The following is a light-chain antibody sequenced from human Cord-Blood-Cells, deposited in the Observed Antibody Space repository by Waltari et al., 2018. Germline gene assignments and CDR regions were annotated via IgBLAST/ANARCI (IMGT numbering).Light chain of an antibody. V-gene: IGKV3-20*01. J-gene: IGKJ3*01. Sequence: EIVFKHSPGPLSLSPGERATLSCRASQSVSSSYLAWYQQKPGQAPRLLIYGASSRATGIPDRFSGSGSGTDFTLTISRLEPEDFAVYYCQQYGSSPLFTFGPGTKVDIK. CDR1: QSVSSSY. CDR3: QQYGSSPLFT. CDR2: GAS.